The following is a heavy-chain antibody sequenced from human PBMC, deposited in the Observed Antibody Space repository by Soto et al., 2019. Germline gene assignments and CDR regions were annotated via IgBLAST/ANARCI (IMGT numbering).Heavy chain of an antibody. Sequence: SETLSLTCTVSGGSISSSSYYWGWIRQPPGKGLEWIRSIYYSGSTYYNPSLKSRVTISVDTSKNQFSLKLSSVTAADTAVYYCARIAVAGPSGYYYYGMDVWGQGTTVTVSS. CDR2: IYYSGST. V-gene: IGHV4-39*01. J-gene: IGHJ6*02. CDR1: GGSISSSSYY. D-gene: IGHD6-19*01. CDR3: ARIAVAGPSGYYYYGMDV.